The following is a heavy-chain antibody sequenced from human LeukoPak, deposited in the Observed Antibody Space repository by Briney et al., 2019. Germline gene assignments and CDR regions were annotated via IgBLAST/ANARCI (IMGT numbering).Heavy chain of an antibody. Sequence: GASVKVSCKASGYTFTDYWLHWVRQAPGQGLEWMGCMYPKSGATGYAQKFQGRVTLTGDTSISTAYMELSSLRSDDTAMYYCARDPGYLQPDFWGQGTLVTVPS. CDR2: MYPKSGAT. CDR3: ARDPGYLQPDF. D-gene: IGHD1-1*01. V-gene: IGHV1-2*02. J-gene: IGHJ4*02. CDR1: GYTFTDYW.